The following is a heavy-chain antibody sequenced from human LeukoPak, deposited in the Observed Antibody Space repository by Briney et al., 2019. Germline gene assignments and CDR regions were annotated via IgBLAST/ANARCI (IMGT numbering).Heavy chain of an antibody. CDR3: ARDLEYSSSPGLDY. Sequence: SVKVSCKASGGTFSSYAISWVRQAPGQGLEWMGGIIPIFGAANYAQKFQGRVTITTDESTSTAYMELSSLRSEDTAVYYCARDLEYSSSPGLDYWGQGTLVTVSS. D-gene: IGHD6-6*01. CDR1: GGTFSSYA. J-gene: IGHJ4*02. CDR2: IIPIFGAA. V-gene: IGHV1-69*05.